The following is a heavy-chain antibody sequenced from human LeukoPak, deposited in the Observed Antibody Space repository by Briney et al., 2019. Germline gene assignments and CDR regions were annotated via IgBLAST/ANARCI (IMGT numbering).Heavy chain of an antibody. CDR1: GFTFSSYA. V-gene: IGHV3-23*01. CDR3: AKGKGSSSSYNWFDP. CDR2: ISGSGGST. D-gene: IGHD6-6*01. Sequence: GGSLRLSCAASGFTFSSYAMSWVRQAPGKGLEWVSAISGSGGSTYYADSVKGRFTISRDNSKNTLYLQMNSLRAEDTAVYYCAKGKGSSSSYNWFDPWGQGTLVTVSS. J-gene: IGHJ5*02.